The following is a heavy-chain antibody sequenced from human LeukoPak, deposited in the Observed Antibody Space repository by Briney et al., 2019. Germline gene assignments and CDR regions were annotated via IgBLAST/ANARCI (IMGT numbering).Heavy chain of an antibody. CDR2: LSDSGST. Sequence: SETLSLTCTVSGASISTYYWSWIRQPPGKGREWIGYLSDSGSTNYNPSLKSRVTISLDTSKNQFSLKLSSVTAADTAVYYCACLTTADAFDIWGQGTMVTVSS. D-gene: IGHD3-22*01. J-gene: IGHJ3*02. V-gene: IGHV4-59*01. CDR1: GASISTYY. CDR3: ACLTTADAFDI.